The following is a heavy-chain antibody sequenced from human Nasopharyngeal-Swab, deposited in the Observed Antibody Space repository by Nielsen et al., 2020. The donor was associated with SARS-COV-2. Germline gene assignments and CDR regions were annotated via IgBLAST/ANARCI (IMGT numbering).Heavy chain of an antibody. V-gene: IGHV3-7*01. CDR3: ARERLRCGDY. Sequence: GESLKISCAASGSTFSSYWMSWVRQAPGKGLEWVANIKQDGSEKYYVDSVKGRFTISRDNAKNSLYLQMNSLRAEDTAVYYCARERLRCGDYWGQGTLVTVSS. CDR1: GSTFSSYW. J-gene: IGHJ4*02. CDR2: IKQDGSEK. D-gene: IGHD4-17*01.